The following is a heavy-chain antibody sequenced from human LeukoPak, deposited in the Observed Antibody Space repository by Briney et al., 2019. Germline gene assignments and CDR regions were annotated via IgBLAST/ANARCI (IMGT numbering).Heavy chain of an antibody. V-gene: IGHV3-23*01. CDR2: ISGSGGST. Sequence: PGGSLRLSCAASGFTFSSYAMSWVRQAPGKGLEWVSAISGSGGSTYYADSVKGRFTISRDNSKNTLYLQMNSLRAEDTAVYCCAKLRPDRGVILSSTRRSNAYYFDYWGQGTLVTVSS. CDR1: GFTFSSYA. CDR3: AKLRPDRGVILSSTRRSNAYYFDY. J-gene: IGHJ4*02. D-gene: IGHD3-10*01.